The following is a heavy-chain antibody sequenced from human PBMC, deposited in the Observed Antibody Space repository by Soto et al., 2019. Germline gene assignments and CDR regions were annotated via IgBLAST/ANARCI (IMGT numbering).Heavy chain of an antibody. D-gene: IGHD7-27*01. V-gene: IGHV1-69*02. CDR1: GGTFSSYT. Sequence: SVKVSCKASGGTFSSYTISWVRQAPGQGLEWMGRIIPILGIANYAQKFQGRVTITADKSTSTAYMELSSLRSEDTAVYYCASEIRTGIDAFDIWGQGTMVTVAS. CDR2: IIPILGIA. CDR3: ASEIRTGIDAFDI. J-gene: IGHJ3*02.